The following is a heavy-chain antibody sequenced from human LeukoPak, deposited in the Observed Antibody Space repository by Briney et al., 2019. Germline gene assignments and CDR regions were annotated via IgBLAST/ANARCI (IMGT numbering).Heavy chain of an antibody. CDR3: ARQRSSSWRGFDP. V-gene: IGHV4-59*08. J-gene: IGHJ5*02. CDR2: IHYSGST. Sequence: SETLSLTCTVSGGSISSYYWSWIRQPPGKGLEWIGYIHYSGSTNYNPSLKSRVTISVDTSKNQFSLKLSSVTAADTAVYYCARQRSSSWRGFDPWGQGTLVTVSS. CDR1: GGSISSYY. D-gene: IGHD6-13*01.